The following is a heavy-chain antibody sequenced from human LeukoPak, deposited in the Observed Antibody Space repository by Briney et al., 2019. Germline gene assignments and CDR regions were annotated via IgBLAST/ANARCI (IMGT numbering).Heavy chain of an antibody. CDR1: GFTFSSYS. D-gene: IGHD6-6*01. V-gene: IGHV3-48*04. CDR3: ARGPASIVPRPPWFDP. Sequence: GGSLRLSCAASGFTFSSYSMNWVRQAPGKGLEWVSYISSSSSANYYADSVKGRFTISRDNAKNSLFLHMNSLRAEDTAVYYCARGPASIVPRPPWFDPWGQGTLVTVSS. J-gene: IGHJ5*02. CDR2: ISSSSSAN.